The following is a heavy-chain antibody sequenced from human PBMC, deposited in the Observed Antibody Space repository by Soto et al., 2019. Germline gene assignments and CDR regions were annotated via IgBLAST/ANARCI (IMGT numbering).Heavy chain of an antibody. CDR3: ASRHDSSGYFPSGWFDP. CDR1: GGSISSGGYY. CDR2: IYYSGST. Sequence: SETLSLTCTVSGGSISSGGYYWSWIRQHPGKGLEWIGYIYYSGSTYYNPSLKSRVTISVDTSKNQFSLKLSSVTAADTAVYYCASRHDSSGYFPSGWFDPWGQGTRVTVSS. V-gene: IGHV4-31*03. J-gene: IGHJ5*02. D-gene: IGHD3-22*01.